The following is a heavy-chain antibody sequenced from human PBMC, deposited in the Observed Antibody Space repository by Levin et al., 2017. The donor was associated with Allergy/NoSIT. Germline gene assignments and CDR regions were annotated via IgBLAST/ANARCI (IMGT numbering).Heavy chain of an antibody. CDR3: AKGGGSGYSSGWSSDY. Sequence: AGGSLRLSCAASGFTFTNYAMSWVRQAPGKGLEWVSSISGSGGSTFYADSVKGRLTISRDNSKNTLYLQMNSLRAEDTAVYYCAKGGGSGYSSGWSSDYWGQGTLVTVSS. CDR2: ISGSGGST. D-gene: IGHD6-19*01. J-gene: IGHJ4*02. V-gene: IGHV3-23*01. CDR1: GFTFTNYA.